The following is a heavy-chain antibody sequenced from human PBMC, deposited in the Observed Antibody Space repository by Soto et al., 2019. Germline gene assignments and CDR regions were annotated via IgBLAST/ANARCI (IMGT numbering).Heavy chain of an antibody. V-gene: IGHV1-8*01. CDR1: GYTFTSYD. J-gene: IGHJ6*02. CDR2: MNANSGNT. Sequence: GASVKVSCKASGYTFTSYDINWVLQATGQGLEWMGWMNANSGNTGYARKFQGRVTMTRDTSMSTAYMELSSLRSEDTAVYYCARGALGIAAAHNDMDVWGQGTTVTVSS. CDR3: ARGALGIAAAHNDMDV. D-gene: IGHD6-13*01.